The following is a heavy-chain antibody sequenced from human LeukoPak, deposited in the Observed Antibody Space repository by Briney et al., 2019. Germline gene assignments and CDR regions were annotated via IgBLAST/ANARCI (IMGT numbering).Heavy chain of an antibody. Sequence: PGGSLRLSCAATRFTFSRYAMSWVRQAPGKGLEWVSAVNNKGNNKYYADSVKGGFTISRDNSKNTLYLQMDSLRAEDTAVYYCAKDVRGGPILGAGSVDFWGQGTLVTVSS. CDR1: RFTFSRYA. CDR3: AKDVRGGPILGAGSVDF. D-gene: IGHD1-26*01. J-gene: IGHJ4*02. V-gene: IGHV3-23*05. CDR2: VNNKGNNK.